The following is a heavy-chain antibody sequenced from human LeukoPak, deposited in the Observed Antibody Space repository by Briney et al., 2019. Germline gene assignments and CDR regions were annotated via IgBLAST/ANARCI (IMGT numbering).Heavy chain of an antibody. V-gene: IGHV5-51*01. Sequence: GESLKISCRASGYSFTTYWIGWVRQMPGKGLEWMGVIFPADSDTRYSPSFQGQVTISADKSISTAYLQWSSLKASDTAMYFCASVYSSSSWDFWGQGTLVTVSS. CDR3: ASVYSSSSWDF. D-gene: IGHD6-19*01. CDR2: IFPADSDT. CDR1: GYSFTTYW. J-gene: IGHJ4*02.